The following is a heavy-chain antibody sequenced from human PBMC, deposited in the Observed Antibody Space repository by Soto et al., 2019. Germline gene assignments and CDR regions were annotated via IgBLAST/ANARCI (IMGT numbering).Heavy chain of an antibody. J-gene: IGHJ4*02. CDR1: GFTFSSYA. CDR3: ARVGLSGGNSAPDY. D-gene: IGHD2-21*02. CDR2: ISYDGSNK. V-gene: IGHV3-30-3*01. Sequence: GGSLRLSCAASGFTFSSYAMHWVRQAPGKGLEWVAVISYDGSNKYYADSVKGRFTISRDNFKNTLYLQMNSLRAEDTAVYYCARVGLSGGNSAPDYWGQGTLVTVSS.